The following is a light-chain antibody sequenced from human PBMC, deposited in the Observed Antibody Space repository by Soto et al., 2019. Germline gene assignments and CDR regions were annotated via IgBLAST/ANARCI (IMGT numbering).Light chain of an antibody. J-gene: IGKJ1*01. Sequence: EIVMTQSPATLSVSTGERATLSCRANQSVRSNLAWYQQRPGQAPRLPISGASTRATGIPARFSGSVSGTEFLLTISSLQYEDFALYYCQQYNDWPRTFGQGTKVDI. CDR1: QSVRSN. CDR3: QQYNDWPRT. CDR2: GAS. V-gene: IGKV3-15*01.